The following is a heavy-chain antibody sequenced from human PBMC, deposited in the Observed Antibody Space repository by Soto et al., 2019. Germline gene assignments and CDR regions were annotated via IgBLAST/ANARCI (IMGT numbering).Heavy chain of an antibody. Sequence: GGSLRLSCAASGFTFSSYAMSWVRQAPGKGLEWVSAISGSGGSTYYADSVKGRFTISRDNSKNTLYLQMNSLRAEDTAVYYCAIDRRLLWFGELLYFDYWGQGTPVTVSS. J-gene: IGHJ4*02. V-gene: IGHV3-23*01. CDR2: ISGSGGST. CDR3: AIDRRLLWFGELLYFDY. CDR1: GFTFSSYA. D-gene: IGHD3-10*01.